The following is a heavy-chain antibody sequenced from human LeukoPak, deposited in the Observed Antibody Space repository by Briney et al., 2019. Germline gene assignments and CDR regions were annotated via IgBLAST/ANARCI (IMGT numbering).Heavy chain of an antibody. CDR1: GFTFSDYD. Sequence: GGSLRLSCAASGFTFSDYDMHWVRQATGKGLEWVSAIGTAGDTYYTGSVKGRFTISRENAKNSLYLQMNSLRTGDTAVCYCARVAKERVGGVYYFDYWGQGTLVTVSS. D-gene: IGHD1-1*01. J-gene: IGHJ4*02. CDR2: IGTAGDT. V-gene: IGHV3-13*01. CDR3: ARVAKERVGGVYYFDY.